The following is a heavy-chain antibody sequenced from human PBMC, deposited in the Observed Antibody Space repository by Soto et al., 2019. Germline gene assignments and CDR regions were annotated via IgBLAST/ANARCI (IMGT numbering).Heavy chain of an antibody. CDR2: ISAYNDNT. Sequence: QIQLVQSGPEVRKPGASVKVSCKASGYTFTSYVISWVRHAPGQGLEWLGWISAYNDNTNYAQKLQGRVTLTTYTSTSTAYMGLRTLMSADTAFYFCAREGYDYGSGSYSPPSFYGMGVWGQGTTVPVSS. CDR1: GYTFTSYV. D-gene: IGHD3-10*01. V-gene: IGHV1-18*01. CDR3: AREGYDYGSGSYSPPSFYGMGV. J-gene: IGHJ6*02.